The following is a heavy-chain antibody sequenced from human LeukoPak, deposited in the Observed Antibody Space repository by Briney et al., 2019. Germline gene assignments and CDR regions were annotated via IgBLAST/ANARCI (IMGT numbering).Heavy chain of an antibody. J-gene: IGHJ5*02. CDR2: MNPNSGNT. V-gene: IGHV1-8*01. Sequence: ASVKASCKASGYTFTSYDINWVRQATGQGLEWMGRMNPNSGNTGYAQKFQGRVTMTRNTSISTAYMELSSLRSEDTAVYYCARASFYDFWSGYYRTEFDPWGQGTLVTVTS. CDR1: GYTFTSYD. CDR3: ARASFYDFWSGYYRTEFDP. D-gene: IGHD3-3*01.